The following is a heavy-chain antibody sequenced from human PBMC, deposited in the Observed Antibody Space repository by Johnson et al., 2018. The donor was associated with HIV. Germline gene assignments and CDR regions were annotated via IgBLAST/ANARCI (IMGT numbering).Heavy chain of an antibody. CDR3: ARERVVQVDPDAFDI. J-gene: IGHJ3*02. Sequence: AQLVESGGGLVQPGGSLRLSCAASGFTFSSYAMSWVRQAPGKGLEWVSAISGSGGSTYYADSVKGRFTISRDNAKNSLYLQMNSLRAEDTALYYCARERVVQVDPDAFDIWGQGTMVTVSS. D-gene: IGHD6-6*01. CDR2: ISGSGGST. CDR1: GFTFSSYA. V-gene: IGHV3-23*04.